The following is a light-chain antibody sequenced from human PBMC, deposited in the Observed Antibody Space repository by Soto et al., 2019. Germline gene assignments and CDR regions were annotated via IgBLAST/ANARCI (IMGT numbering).Light chain of an antibody. CDR2: DAS. CDR1: QSISSW. Sequence: DIQMTQSPSTLSASVGDRVTITCRASQSISSWLAWYQQKPGKAPKLLIYDASSLESGVPSRFSGSGSGTEFTLTISSLQPDDFATYYCQHYNSYSEAFGQGTMV. CDR3: QHYNSYSEA. J-gene: IGKJ1*01. V-gene: IGKV1-5*01.